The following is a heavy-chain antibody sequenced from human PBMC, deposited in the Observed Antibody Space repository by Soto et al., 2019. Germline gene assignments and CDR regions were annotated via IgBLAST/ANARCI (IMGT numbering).Heavy chain of an antibody. V-gene: IGHV3-7*01. D-gene: IGHD2-21*01. CDR1: GFTFGNYW. CDR2: IKQDGSER. CDR3: ASARHIGP. Sequence: LRLSCAASGFTFGNYWMSWVRQAPGKGPEWVANIKQDGSERNYVDSVKGRFTISRDNAENSLYLQMNSLRVEDTGVYYCASARHIGPWGQGTLVTISS. J-gene: IGHJ5*02.